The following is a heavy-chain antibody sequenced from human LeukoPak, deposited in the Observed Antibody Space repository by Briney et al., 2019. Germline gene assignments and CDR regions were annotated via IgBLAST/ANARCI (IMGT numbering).Heavy chain of an antibody. D-gene: IGHD1-26*01. J-gene: IGHJ6*02. CDR2: INSDGSST. CDR3: ARGSGSYYYYYYGMDV. V-gene: IGHV3-74*01. Sequence: GGSLRLSYAASGFTFSSYWMHWVRQAPGKGLVWVSRINSDGSSTSYADSVKGRFTISRDNAKNTLYLQMNSLRAEDTAVYYCARGSGSYYYYYYGMDVWGQGTTVTVSS. CDR1: GFTFSSYW.